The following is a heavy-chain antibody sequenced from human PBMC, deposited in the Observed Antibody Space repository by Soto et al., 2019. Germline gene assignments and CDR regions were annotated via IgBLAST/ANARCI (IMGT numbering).Heavy chain of an antibody. J-gene: IGHJ4*02. D-gene: IGHD3-10*01. CDR1: GGTFSSYA. Sequence: QVQLVQSGAEVKKPGSSVKVSCKASGGTFSSYAISWVRQAPGQGLEWMGGIIPIFGTANYTQKFQGRVTITADESTSTAYMELSSLRSEDTAVYYCARFSATTWFGELLPRGYFDYWGQGTLVTVSS. V-gene: IGHV1-69*01. CDR2: IIPIFGTA. CDR3: ARFSATTWFGELLPRGYFDY.